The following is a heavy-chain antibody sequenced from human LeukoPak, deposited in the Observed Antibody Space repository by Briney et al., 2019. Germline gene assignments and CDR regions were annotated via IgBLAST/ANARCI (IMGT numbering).Heavy chain of an antibody. Sequence: SETLSLTCTVSGGSISSYYWSWIRQPPGKGLEWIGYIYYSGSTNYNPSLKSRVTMSVDTSKNQFSLKLSSVTAADTAVYYCAREGPNWFDPWGQGTLVTVSS. J-gene: IGHJ5*02. V-gene: IGHV4-59*01. CDR2: IYYSGST. CDR3: AREGPNWFDP. CDR1: GGSISSYY.